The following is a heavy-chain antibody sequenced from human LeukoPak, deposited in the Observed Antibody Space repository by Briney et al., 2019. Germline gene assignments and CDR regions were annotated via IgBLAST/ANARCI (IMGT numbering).Heavy chain of an antibody. CDR3: ARGRPLTGSSWYDLDAFDI. J-gene: IGHJ3*02. CDR1: GDSVSSNSAA. V-gene: IGHV6-1*01. CDR2: TYYRSKWYN. D-gene: IGHD6-13*01. Sequence: SQTLSLTCAISGDSVSSNSAAWNWIRQSPSRGLEWLGRTYYRSKWYNDYAVSVKSRITINPDTSKNQFSLRLNSVTPEDTAVYYCARGRPLTGSSWYDLDAFDIWGQGTMVTVSS.